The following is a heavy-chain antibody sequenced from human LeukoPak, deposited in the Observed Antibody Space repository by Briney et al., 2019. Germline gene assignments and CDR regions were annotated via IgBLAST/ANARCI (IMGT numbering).Heavy chain of an antibody. Sequence: KLGESLKISCKGSGYSFTSYWIGWVRQMPGKGLEWMGIIYPGDSDTRYSPSFQGQVTISADKSISTAYLQWSSLKASDTAMYYCARCVKVGGLRVKYYYYMDVWGKGTTVTISS. CDR3: ARCVKVGGLRVKYYYYMDV. V-gene: IGHV5-51*01. J-gene: IGHJ6*03. D-gene: IGHD1-26*01. CDR2: IYPGDSDT. CDR1: GYSFTSYW.